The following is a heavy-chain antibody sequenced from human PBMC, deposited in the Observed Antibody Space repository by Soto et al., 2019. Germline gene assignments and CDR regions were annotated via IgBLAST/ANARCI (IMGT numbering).Heavy chain of an antibody. Sequence: GGSLRLSCAASGLTLSSCAMGWVRQAPGKGLEWVSDIIDSGASTYYADSVKGRFTISRDNSKSTLYLQMNSLRAEDTALYYCAKGRSYYYYGVDVWGQGTTVTVS. V-gene: IGHV3-23*01. CDR2: IIDSGAST. J-gene: IGHJ6*02. CDR3: AKGRSYYYYGVDV. CDR1: GLTLSSCA.